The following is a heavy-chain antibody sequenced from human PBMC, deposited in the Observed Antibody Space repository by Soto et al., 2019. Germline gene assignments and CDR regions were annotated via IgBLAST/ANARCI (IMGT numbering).Heavy chain of an antibody. CDR1: GGTFRSYA. CDR2: IIPIFGTA. CDR3: ARSLLGDYYDSDGLDN. J-gene: IGHJ4*02. V-gene: IGHV1-69*06. D-gene: IGHD3-22*01. Sequence: SVKVSCKASGGTFRSYAISWVRQAPGQGLEWMGGIIPIFGTANYAQKFQGRVTITADKSTSTVYMDLSSLRSEDTAVYYCARSLLGDYYDSDGLDNWGQGTLVTVSS.